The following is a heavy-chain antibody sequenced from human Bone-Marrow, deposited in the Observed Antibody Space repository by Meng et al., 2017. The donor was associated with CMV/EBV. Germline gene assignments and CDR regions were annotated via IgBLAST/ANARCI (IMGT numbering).Heavy chain of an antibody. CDR2: SNAGNGNT. J-gene: IGHJ6*02. CDR3: ARDFSSSRDFYYYGMDV. Sequence: ASVKVSCKASGYTFTSYAMHWVRQAPGQRLEWMGWSNAGNGNTKYSQEFQGRVTTTRDTSASTAYMELSSLRSEDMAVYYCARDFSSSRDFYYYGMDVWGQRTTVTVSS. V-gene: IGHV1-3*02. CDR1: GYTFTSYA. D-gene: IGHD6-6*01.